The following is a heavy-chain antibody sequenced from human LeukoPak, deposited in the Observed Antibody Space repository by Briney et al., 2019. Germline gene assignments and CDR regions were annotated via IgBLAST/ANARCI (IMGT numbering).Heavy chain of an antibody. Sequence: ASVKVSCKASGYTYTGYYMHWVRQAPGQGLEWMGLINPSGSSTLYAQKFQGRVTMTRDMSTTTDYMELSSLRSEDTAVYYCARDNSVGDIAWWFDPWGQGTLVTVSS. D-gene: IGHD3-16*02. J-gene: IGHJ5*02. V-gene: IGHV1-46*01. CDR1: GYTYTGYY. CDR3: ARDNSVGDIAWWFDP. CDR2: INPSGSST.